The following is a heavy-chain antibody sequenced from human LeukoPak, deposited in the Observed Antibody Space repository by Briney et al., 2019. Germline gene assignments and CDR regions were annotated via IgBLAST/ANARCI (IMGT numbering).Heavy chain of an antibody. V-gene: IGHV3-30*02. CDR1: GFTFSSYG. Sequence: PGGSLRLSCAASGFTFSSYGMHWVRQAPGKGLEWVAFIRYDGSNKYYADSVKGRFTISRDNSKNTLYLQMNSLRAEDTAVYYCAKGIYYYDSSGIYDYWGQGTLVTVSS. CDR2: IRYDGSNK. D-gene: IGHD3-22*01. CDR3: AKGIYYYDSSGIYDY. J-gene: IGHJ4*02.